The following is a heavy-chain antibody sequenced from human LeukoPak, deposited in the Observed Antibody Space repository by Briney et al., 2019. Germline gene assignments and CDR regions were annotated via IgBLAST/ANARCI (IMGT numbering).Heavy chain of an antibody. Sequence: GGSLRLSCAASGFTFSSYGMHWVRQAPGKGLEWVAFIRYDGSNKYYADSVKGRFTISRDNSKNTLYLQMNSLRAEDTAVYYCATGSITIFVVVINGIYYFDYWGQGTLVTVSS. D-gene: IGHD3-3*01. CDR1: GFTFSSYG. V-gene: IGHV3-30*02. J-gene: IGHJ4*02. CDR3: ATGSITIFVVVINGIYYFDY. CDR2: IRYDGSNK.